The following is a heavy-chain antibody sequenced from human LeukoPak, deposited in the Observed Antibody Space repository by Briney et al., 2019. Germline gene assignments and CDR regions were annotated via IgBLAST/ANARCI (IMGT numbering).Heavy chain of an antibody. J-gene: IGHJ6*03. V-gene: IGHV3-7*01. CDR1: GFTFSSYW. CDR2: IKQYGSEK. Sequence: GGSLRLSCAASGFTFSSYWMSWVRQAPGKGLEWVANIKQYGSEKYYVDSVKGRFTISRDNAKNSLYLQMNSLRAEDTAVYYCARDLTDPPYYYYYIDVWGKGTTVTISS. CDR3: ARDLTDPPYYYYYIDV.